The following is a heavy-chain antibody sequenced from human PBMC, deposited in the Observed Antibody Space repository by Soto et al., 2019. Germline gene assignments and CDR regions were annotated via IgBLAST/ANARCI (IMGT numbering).Heavy chain of an antibody. V-gene: IGHV3-72*01. CDR3: ARARLAVRGVGAFDI. Sequence: GGSLRLSCAASGFTFSDHCMDWGRQAPGKGLEWVGRTRNKANSYTTEYAASVKGRFTISRDDSKNSLYLQMNSLKTEDTAVYYCARARLAVRGVGAFDIWGQGTMVTVSS. J-gene: IGHJ3*02. CDR2: TRNKANSYTT. D-gene: IGHD3-10*01. CDR1: GFTFSDHC.